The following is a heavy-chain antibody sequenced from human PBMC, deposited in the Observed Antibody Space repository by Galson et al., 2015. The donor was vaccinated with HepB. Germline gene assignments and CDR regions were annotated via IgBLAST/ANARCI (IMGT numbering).Heavy chain of an antibody. D-gene: IGHD6-19*01. V-gene: IGHV3-33*08. CDR1: GFTFRGHS. CDR3: ARESEVSGWYFFDY. CDR2: IWYDGSNK. Sequence: SLRLSCAASGFTFRGHSMHWVRQAPGKGLEWVAVIWYDGSNKDYADSVRGRFTISRDNSKNTVYLQMNSLRAEDTAVYYCARESEVSGWYFFDYWGQGTLLTASS. J-gene: IGHJ4*02.